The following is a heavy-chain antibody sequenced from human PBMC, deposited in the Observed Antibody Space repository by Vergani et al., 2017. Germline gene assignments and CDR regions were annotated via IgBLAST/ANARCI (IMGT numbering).Heavy chain of an antibody. CDR1: GGSLSGYY. Sequence: QVQLQESGPGLVRPSETLSLTCTVSGGSLSGYYWSWIRQPPGKGLEWIGYIYYSGSTYYNPSLKSRVTISVDTSKNQFSLKLSSVTAADTAVYYCASELRYFDWSSSGAFDIWGQGTMVTVSS. CDR2: IYYSGST. D-gene: IGHD3-9*01. J-gene: IGHJ3*02. V-gene: IGHV4-30-4*01. CDR3: ASELRYFDWSSSGAFDI.